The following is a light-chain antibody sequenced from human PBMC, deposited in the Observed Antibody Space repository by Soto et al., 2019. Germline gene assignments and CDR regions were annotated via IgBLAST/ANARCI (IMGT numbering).Light chain of an antibody. Sequence: EIVLTQSPGTLSLSPGERATLPCRASQSITGSYLAWYQQKPGQAPRLLLYGASSRATGIPDRFSGGGSGTDFTLTISRLEPEDFAVYFCQHYDNSPTWTFGQGTKVEIK. CDR1: QSITGSY. CDR3: QHYDNSPTWT. J-gene: IGKJ1*01. CDR2: GAS. V-gene: IGKV3-20*01.